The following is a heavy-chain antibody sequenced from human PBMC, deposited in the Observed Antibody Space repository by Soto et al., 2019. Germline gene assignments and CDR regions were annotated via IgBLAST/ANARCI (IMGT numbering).Heavy chain of an antibody. D-gene: IGHD6-19*01. CDR3: ARLQIEVAGSN. V-gene: IGHV1-2*02. CDR2: INANSGGT. Sequence: QVQLVQSGAEVNKPGASVNVSCKASGYTFSDYYMHWVRQAPGQGLEWRGWINANSGGTTYAQKFQGRVTMTRDTSTSTAYIELSRLSSDDTAISSCARLQIEVAGSNWVQGTLVTVSS. J-gene: IGHJ4*02. CDR1: GYTFSDYY.